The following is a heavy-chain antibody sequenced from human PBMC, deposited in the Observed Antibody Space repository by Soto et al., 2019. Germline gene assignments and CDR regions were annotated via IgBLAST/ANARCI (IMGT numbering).Heavy chain of an antibody. CDR2: IFYSGST. CDR3: ARLGISVDAFDI. D-gene: IGHD7-27*01. V-gene: IGHV4-59*08. J-gene: IGHJ3*02. Sequence: SETLSLTCTVSGGSISSYYWSWIRQPPGKGLEWIGYIFYSGSTNYNPSLKSRVTISVDTSKNQFSLKLSSVTAADTAVYYCARLGISVDAFDIWGQGTMVTVSS. CDR1: GGSISSYY.